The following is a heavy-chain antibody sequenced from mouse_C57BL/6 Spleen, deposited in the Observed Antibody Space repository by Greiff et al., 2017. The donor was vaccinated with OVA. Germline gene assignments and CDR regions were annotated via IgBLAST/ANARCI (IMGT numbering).Heavy chain of an antibody. CDR1: GYTFTDYN. V-gene: IGHV1-22*01. Sequence: EVKLVESGPELVKPGASVKMSCKASGYTFTDYNMHWVKQSHGKSLEWIGYINPNNGGTSYNQKFKGKATLTVNKSSSTAYMELRSLTAEDSAVYYCARGGNWVEEFDVWGTGTTVTVSS. J-gene: IGHJ1*03. CDR2: INPNNGGT. D-gene: IGHD4-1*01. CDR3: ARGGNWVEEFDV.